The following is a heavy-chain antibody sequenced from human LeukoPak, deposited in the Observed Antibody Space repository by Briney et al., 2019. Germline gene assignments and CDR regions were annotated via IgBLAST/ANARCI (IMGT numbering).Heavy chain of an antibody. D-gene: IGHD1-26*01. CDR3: ASLAKWEPAAFDI. Sequence: ASVKVSCKASGGTFSSYAISWVRQAPGQGLEWMGGIIPIFGTANYAQKFQGRVTITMDESTSTAYMELSSLRSEDTAVYYCASLAKWEPAAFDIWGQGTMVTVSS. CDR2: IIPIFGTA. CDR1: GGTFSSYA. J-gene: IGHJ3*02. V-gene: IGHV1-69*05.